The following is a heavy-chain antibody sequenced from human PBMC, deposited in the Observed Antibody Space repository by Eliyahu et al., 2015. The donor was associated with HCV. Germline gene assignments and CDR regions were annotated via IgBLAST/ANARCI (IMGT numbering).Heavy chain of an antibody. J-gene: IGHJ4*02. CDR3: ASSYGDYVSSPYVN. Sequence: QVQMVQSGAEVKKPGSSVKVSCKTSGGTFGSYGITWVRQAPGKGLEWMGGIIPIFGTTDYAQKFQGRVTITADESTSAAYMELSSLTSEDTAVYYCASSYGDYVSSPYVNWGQGTLVTVST. V-gene: IGHV1-69*01. CDR1: GGTFGSYG. CDR2: IIPIFGTT. D-gene: IGHD4-17*01.